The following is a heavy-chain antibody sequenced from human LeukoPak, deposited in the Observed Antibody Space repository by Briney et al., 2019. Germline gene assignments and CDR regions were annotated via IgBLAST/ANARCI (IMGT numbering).Heavy chain of an antibody. CDR1: GYTFTGYY. D-gene: IGHD1-1*01. Sequence: ASVKVSCXASGYTFTGYYMHWVRRAHGQGLEWMAWINPNSGGTNYAQKFQGRVTMTRDTSISTAYMELSRLRSDDTAVYYCARDFAGTTVAFDYWGQGTLVTVSS. V-gene: IGHV1-2*02. CDR2: INPNSGGT. J-gene: IGHJ4*02. CDR3: ARDFAGTTVAFDY.